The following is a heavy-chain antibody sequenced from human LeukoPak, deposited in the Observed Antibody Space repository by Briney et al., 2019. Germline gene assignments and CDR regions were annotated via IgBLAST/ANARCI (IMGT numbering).Heavy chain of an antibody. V-gene: IGHV3-48*03. CDR1: GFTFSSYE. J-gene: IGHJ4*02. Sequence: PGGSLRLSCAASGFTFSSYEMNWVRQAPGKGLEWVSYISGSRGAIYYADSVKGRFTISKDNAKNSLYLQMNSLRAEDTAVYYYAGGSYGRAIFDYWGQGTLVTVSS. D-gene: IGHD4-17*01. CDR2: ISGSRGAI. CDR3: AGGSYGRAIFDY.